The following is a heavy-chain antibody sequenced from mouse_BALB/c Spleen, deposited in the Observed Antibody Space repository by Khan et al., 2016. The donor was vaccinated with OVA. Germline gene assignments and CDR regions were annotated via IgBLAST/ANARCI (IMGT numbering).Heavy chain of an antibody. CDR3: TRGGGGNRFAY. Sequence: LKESGAELVRPGVSVKISCKGSGYTFTDFTMHWVKQSHAKSLEWIGVISTYYGDVTYNQKFKGKATMTVDKSSSTAYMELARLTSEDSAIYYCTRGGGGNRFAYWGQGTLVTVSA. CDR2: ISTYYGDV. CDR1: GYTFTDFT. V-gene: IGHV1S137*01. J-gene: IGHJ3*01.